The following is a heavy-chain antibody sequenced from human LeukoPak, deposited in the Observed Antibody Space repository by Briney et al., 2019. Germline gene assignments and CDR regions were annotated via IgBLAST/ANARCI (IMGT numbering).Heavy chain of an antibody. V-gene: IGHV4-34*01. CDR3: ARIRCGHSGSVCYNH. D-gene: IGHD2-21*01. CDR1: GVTINDYY. Sequence: SETLSLTCGVSGVTINDYYWSWIRQSPGKGLEWIGEISHTEGTRYNPSLESRVTMSVGTSENQLSLKLIFVTAADTAVYYCARIRCGHSGSVCYNHWSLGTLVTVSS. CDR2: ISHTEGT. J-gene: IGHJ4*02.